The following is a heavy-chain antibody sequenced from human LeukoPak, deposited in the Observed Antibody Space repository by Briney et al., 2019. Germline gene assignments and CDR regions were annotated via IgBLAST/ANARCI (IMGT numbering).Heavy chain of an antibody. Sequence: SETLSLTCTVSGGSISYYHRSWIRQPARKGLEWIGRIYTSGSTNYNPSLKSRVTISVDTSKNQSSLKLSSVTAADTAVYYCARGSRLLVTRYYMDVWGKGTTVTVSS. CDR2: IYTSGST. V-gene: IGHV4-4*07. D-gene: IGHD3-22*01. J-gene: IGHJ6*03. CDR1: GGSISYYH. CDR3: ARGSRLLVTRYYMDV.